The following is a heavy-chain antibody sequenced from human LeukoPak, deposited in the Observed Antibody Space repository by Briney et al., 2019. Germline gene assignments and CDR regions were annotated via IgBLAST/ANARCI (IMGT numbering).Heavy chain of an antibody. CDR3: AKQGDIVVVPAAMRRGYFDY. D-gene: IGHD2-2*01. CDR2: ISGSGGST. J-gene: IGHJ4*02. V-gene: IGHV3-23*01. Sequence: GGSLRLSCAASGFTFSSYAMSWVRQAPGKGLEWVSAISGSGGSTYYADSVKGRFTISRDNSKNTLYLQMNSLRAEDTAVYYCAKQGDIVVVPAAMRRGYFDYWGREPWSPSPQ. CDR1: GFTFSSYA.